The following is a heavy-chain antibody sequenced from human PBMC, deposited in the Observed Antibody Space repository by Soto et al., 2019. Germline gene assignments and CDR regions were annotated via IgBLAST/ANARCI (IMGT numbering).Heavy chain of an antibody. CDR3: AREDVGSSSHGSFDY. CDR2: IWYDGSNK. V-gene: IGHV3-33*01. CDR1: GFTFSSYG. Sequence: SLRLSCAASGFTFSSYGMHWVRQAPGKGLEWVAVIWYDGSNKYYADSVKGRFTISRDNSKNTLYLQMNSLRAEDTAVYYCAREDVGSSSHGSFDYWGQGTLVTVSS. J-gene: IGHJ4*02. D-gene: IGHD6-13*01.